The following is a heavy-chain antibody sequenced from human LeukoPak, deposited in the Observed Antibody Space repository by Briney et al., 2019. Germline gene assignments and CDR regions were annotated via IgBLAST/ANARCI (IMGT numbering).Heavy chain of an antibody. V-gene: IGHV5-10-1*01. CDR3: ARLVVMTAIRSYYFDY. D-gene: IGHD2-21*02. CDR2: IDPSDSYT. CDR1: GYSFTSYW. Sequence: GESLKISCKGSGYSFTSYWISWVRQMPGKGLEWMGRIDPSDSYTNYSPSFQGHVTISADKSISTAYLQWSSLKASDTAMYYCARLVVMTAIRSYYFDYWGQGTLVTVSS. J-gene: IGHJ4*02.